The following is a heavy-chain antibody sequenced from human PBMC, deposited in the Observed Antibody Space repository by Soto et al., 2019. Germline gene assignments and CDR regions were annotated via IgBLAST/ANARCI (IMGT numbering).Heavy chain of an antibody. CDR2: INPNSGGT. CDR1: GYTFTGYY. Sequence: ASVKVSCKASGYTFTGYYMHWVRQAPGQGLEWMGWINPNSGGTNYAQKFQGRVTMTRDTSISTAYMELSRLRSDDTAVYYCARDRRIVVVPAATNDYWGQGTLVTVSS. V-gene: IGHV1-2*02. CDR3: ARDRRIVVVPAATNDY. D-gene: IGHD2-2*01. J-gene: IGHJ4*02.